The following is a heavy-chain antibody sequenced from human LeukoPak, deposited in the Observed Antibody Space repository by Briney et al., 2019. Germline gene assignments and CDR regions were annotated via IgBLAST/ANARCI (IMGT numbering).Heavy chain of an antibody. CDR1: GGSITSYY. CDR3: ARGLPGRDAFDV. V-gene: IGHV4-59*01. CDR2: VYYTGST. Sequence: SETLSLTCTVSGGSITSYYWTWIRQPPGKGLEWIGYVYYTGSTNYNPSLGSRVTISEDTSKNQFSLNLNSLTAADTAVYYCARGLPGRDAFDVWGQGTVVTVSS. J-gene: IGHJ3*01. D-gene: IGHD3-16*01.